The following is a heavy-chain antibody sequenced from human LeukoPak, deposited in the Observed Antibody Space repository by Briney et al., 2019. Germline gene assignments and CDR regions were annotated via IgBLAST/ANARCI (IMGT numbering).Heavy chain of an antibody. CDR3: ARCLRDILTGYSFDD. V-gene: IGHV4-34*01. CDR2: INHSGST. D-gene: IGHD3-9*01. J-gene: IGHJ4*02. CDR1: VGVFSGYY. Sequence: PSETLSLTCAFYVGVFSGYYWSWIRQPPGKGLEWMGGINHSGSTNYNPSLKSRVTISVDTSKNHFSLMFSSVTAADTAVYYCARCLRDILTGYSFDDWGQGTLVTVSS.